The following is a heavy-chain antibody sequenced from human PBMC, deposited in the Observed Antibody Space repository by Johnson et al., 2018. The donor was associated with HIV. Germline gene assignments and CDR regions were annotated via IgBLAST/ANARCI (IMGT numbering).Heavy chain of an antibody. Sequence: QVQLVESGGGVVQPGKSLRLSCAASHFTFGAYAIHWVRLAPGKGLEWVAVASYDGDNQYYADSVNGRFTISKDNSKDTLYMEMNNLRLEDTAVYYCARGASVSGTLVDPFDIWGRGTMVTVSS. D-gene: IGHD1-26*01. CDR3: ARGASVSGTLVDPFDI. J-gene: IGHJ3*02. CDR2: ASYDGDNQ. V-gene: IGHV3-30-3*01. CDR1: HFTFGAYA.